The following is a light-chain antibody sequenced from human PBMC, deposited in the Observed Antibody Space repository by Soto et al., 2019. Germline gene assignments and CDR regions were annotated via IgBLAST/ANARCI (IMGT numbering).Light chain of an antibody. CDR3: SPYTSSTTAYV. CDR2: EVS. V-gene: IGLV2-14*01. CDR1: SSDVGAFNY. Sequence: QSVLTQPASVSGSPGQSITISCTGTSSDVGAFNYVSWYQQRPGKAPKLMIYEVSDRPSGVSNRFSGSKSGNTASLTISGLQAEDEADYYCSPYTSSTTAYVFGTGTKVTVL. J-gene: IGLJ1*01.